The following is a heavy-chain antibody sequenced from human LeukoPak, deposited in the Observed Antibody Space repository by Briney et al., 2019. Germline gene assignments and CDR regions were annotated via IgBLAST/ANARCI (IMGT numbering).Heavy chain of an antibody. CDR2: ISSSGSTI. Sequence: GGSLRLSCAASGFTFSDYYMSWIRQAPGKGLEGVSYISSSGSTIYYADSVKGRFTISRDNSKNTLFLHMNSLRADDTAVYYCGKGKYYDFWSGSTLDYWGQGILVTVSS. V-gene: IGHV3-11*01. CDR1: GFTFSDYY. J-gene: IGHJ4*02. D-gene: IGHD3-3*01. CDR3: GKGKYYDFWSGSTLDY.